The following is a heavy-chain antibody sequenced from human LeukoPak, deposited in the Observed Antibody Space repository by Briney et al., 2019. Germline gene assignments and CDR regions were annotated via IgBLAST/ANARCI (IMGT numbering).Heavy chain of an antibody. CDR1: GFIFSTYG. Sequence: PGGSLRLSCAASGFIFSTYGMNWVRQAPGKGLEWVSYISSSGSTIYYADSVKGRFTISRDNAKNSLYLQMNSLRAEDTAVYYCARVGYDSSGYVDYWGQGTLVTVSS. J-gene: IGHJ4*02. D-gene: IGHD3-22*01. CDR2: ISSSGSTI. V-gene: IGHV3-48*04. CDR3: ARVGYDSSGYVDY.